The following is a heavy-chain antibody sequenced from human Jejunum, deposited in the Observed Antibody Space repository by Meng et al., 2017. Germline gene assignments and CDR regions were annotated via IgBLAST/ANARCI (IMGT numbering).Heavy chain of an antibody. Sequence: GESLKISCAASGFTFSSYWMHWVRQAPGKGLLWVSRIKSDGTTSSYADSVKGRFTISRDNAKNTLYLQMKSLRAEDKAVYYCARGPQSSGYYYGDSWGQGTLVTVSS. J-gene: IGHJ4*02. CDR3: ARGPQSSGYYYGDS. CDR1: GFTFSSYW. D-gene: IGHD3-22*01. CDR2: IKSDGTTS. V-gene: IGHV3-74*01.